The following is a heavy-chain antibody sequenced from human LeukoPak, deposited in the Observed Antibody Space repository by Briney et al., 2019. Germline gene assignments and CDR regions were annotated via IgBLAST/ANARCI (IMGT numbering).Heavy chain of an antibody. J-gene: IGHJ4*02. V-gene: IGHV3-30-3*01. D-gene: IGHD3-10*01. CDR3: AREGYYGSGSYSGFDY. CDR1: GVTFSSYA. CDR2: ISYDGSNK. Sequence: GGSLRLSCAASGVTFSSYAMHWVRQAPGKGLEWVAVISYDGSNKYYADSVKGRFTISRDNSKNTLYLQMNSLRAEDTAVYYCAREGYYGSGSYSGFDYWGQGTLVTVSS.